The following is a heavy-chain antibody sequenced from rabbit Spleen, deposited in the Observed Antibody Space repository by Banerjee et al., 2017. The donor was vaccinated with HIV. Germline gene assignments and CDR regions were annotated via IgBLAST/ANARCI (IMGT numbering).Heavy chain of an antibody. J-gene: IGHJ4*01. D-gene: IGHD8-1*01. CDR1: GFSFRSGYW. CDR2: IELGSSGFT. Sequence: QEQLVESGGDLVQPEGSLTLTCTASGFSFRSGYWMCWVRQAPGKGLEWIACIELGSSGFTYFASWAKGRFTISKTSSTTVTLQMTSLTAADTATYFCARDGAGGSYFAVWGQGPLVTVS. CDR3: ARDGAGGSYFAV. V-gene: IGHV1S45*01.